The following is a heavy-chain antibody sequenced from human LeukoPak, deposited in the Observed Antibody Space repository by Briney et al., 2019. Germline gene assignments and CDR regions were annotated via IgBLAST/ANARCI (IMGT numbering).Heavy chain of an antibody. CDR2: INHSGST. D-gene: IGHD6-13*01. J-gene: IGHJ6*02. V-gene: IGHV4-34*01. Sequence: SETLSLTCTVSGGSISSYYWSWIRQPPGKGQEWIGEINHSGSTNYNPSLKSRVTIPVDTSKNQFSLKLSSVTAADTAVYYCARGQGYSSSWYPGRRYYYYGMDVWGQGTTVTVSS. CDR3: ARGQGYSSSWYPGRRYYYYGMDV. CDR1: GGSISSYY.